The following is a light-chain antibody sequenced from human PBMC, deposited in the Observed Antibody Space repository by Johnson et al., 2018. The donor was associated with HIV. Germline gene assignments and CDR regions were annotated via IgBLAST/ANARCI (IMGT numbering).Light chain of an antibody. V-gene: IGLV1-51*02. CDR3: GTWDSSLTVGV. CDR2: EDN. J-gene: IGLJ1*01. Sequence: QSVLTQPPSVSAAPGQKVAVSCSGSSSNIGSNYVSWYQQLPGTAPKLLIYEDNKRPSGIPDRFSGSKSGTSAALDIAGLQTGDEAEYYCGTWDSSLTVGVFGSGTKVTVL. CDR1: SSNIGSNY.